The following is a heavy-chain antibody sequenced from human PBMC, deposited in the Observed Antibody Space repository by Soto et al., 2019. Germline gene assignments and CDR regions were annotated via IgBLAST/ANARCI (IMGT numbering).Heavy chain of an antibody. Sequence: GESLKISCAASGFTFSSYAMSWVRQAPGKGLEWVSAISGSGGSTYYADSVKGRFTISRDNSKNTLYLQMNSLRAEDTAVYYYAKDIANHRRNDAFDIWGQGTMVTVSS. V-gene: IGHV3-23*01. CDR1: GFTFSSYA. D-gene: IGHD6-13*01. J-gene: IGHJ3*02. CDR2: ISGSGGST. CDR3: AKDIANHRRNDAFDI.